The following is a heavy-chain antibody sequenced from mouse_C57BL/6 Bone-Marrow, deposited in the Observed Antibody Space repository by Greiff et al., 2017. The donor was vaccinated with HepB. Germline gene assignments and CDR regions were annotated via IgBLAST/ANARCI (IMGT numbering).Heavy chain of an antibody. D-gene: IGHD2-3*01. J-gene: IGHJ4*01. CDR2: IDPENGDT. CDR3: THDSYYRMDH. Sequence: EVQLQQSGAELVRPGASVKLSCTASGFNIKDDYMHWVKQRPEQGLEWIGWIDPENGDTEYASKFQGKATITADTSSNTASLQLSSLTSEDTAVYYCTHDSYYRMDHWGQRTSVTVSS. CDR1: GFNIKDDY. V-gene: IGHV14-4*01.